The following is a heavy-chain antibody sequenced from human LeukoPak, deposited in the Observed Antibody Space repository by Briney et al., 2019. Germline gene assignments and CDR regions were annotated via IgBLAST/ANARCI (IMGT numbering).Heavy chain of an antibody. V-gene: IGHV3-74*01. CDR3: AKDQGFDY. Sequence: GGSLRLSCAASGNYWMHWVRQAPGKGLVWVSHINSDGSWTSYADSVKGRFTISKDNAKNTLYLQMNSLRAEDTAVYYCAKDQGFDYWGQGTLVTVSS. J-gene: IGHJ4*02. CDR2: INSDGSWT. CDR1: GNYW.